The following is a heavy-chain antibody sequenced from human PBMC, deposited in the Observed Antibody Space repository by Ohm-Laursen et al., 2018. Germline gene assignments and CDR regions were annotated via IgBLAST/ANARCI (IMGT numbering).Heavy chain of an antibody. V-gene: IGHV3-30*18. CDR1: GFTFSSYG. Sequence: SLRPSCTASGFTFSSYGMHWVRQAPGKGLEWVAVISYDGSNKYYADSVKGRFTISRDNSKNTLYLQMNSLRAEDTAVYYCAKDFGNWPTSSWYGGFDYWGQGTLVTVSS. J-gene: IGHJ4*02. CDR3: AKDFGNWPTSSWYGGFDY. D-gene: IGHD6-13*01. CDR2: ISYDGSNK.